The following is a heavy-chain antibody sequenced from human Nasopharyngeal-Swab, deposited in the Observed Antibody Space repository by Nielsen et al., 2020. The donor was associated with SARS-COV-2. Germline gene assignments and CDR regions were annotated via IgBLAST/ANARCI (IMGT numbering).Heavy chain of an antibody. CDR1: GGTFSSYA. J-gene: IGHJ6*02. CDR2: IIPIFGTA. Sequence: SVKVSCKASGGTFSSYAISWVRQAPGQGLEWMGGIIPIFGTANYAQKFQGRVTITADESTSTAYMELSSLRSEDTAVYYCAAAKAARQGYYYYGMDVWGQGTTVTVSS. V-gene: IGHV1-69*13. D-gene: IGHD6-6*01. CDR3: AAAKAARQGYYYYGMDV.